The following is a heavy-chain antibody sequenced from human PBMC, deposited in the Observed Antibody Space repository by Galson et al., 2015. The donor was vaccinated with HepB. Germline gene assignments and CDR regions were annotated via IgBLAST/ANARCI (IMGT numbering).Heavy chain of an antibody. D-gene: IGHD6-19*01. Sequence: SLRLSCAASGFTFSSYAMSWVRQAPGKGLEWVSAISGSGGSTYYADSVKGRFTISRDNSKNSLYLQMNSLRAEDTAVYYCAKVHHSSGRYYYYGMDVWGQGTTVTVSS. CDR2: ISGSGGST. V-gene: IGHV3-23*01. J-gene: IGHJ6*02. CDR3: AKVHHSSGRYYYYGMDV. CDR1: GFTFSSYA.